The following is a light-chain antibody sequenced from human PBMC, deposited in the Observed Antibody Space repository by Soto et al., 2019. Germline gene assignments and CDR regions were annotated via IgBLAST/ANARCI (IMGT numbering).Light chain of an antibody. J-gene: IGLJ1*01. V-gene: IGLV2-14*03. CDR3: CSYTSSNTLYV. Sequence: QSALTQPASVSGSPGQSITISCTGTSSDIGGYNYVSWYQQHPGKAPKLMICDVSDRPSGVSNRFSGSKSGNTASLTISGLQAEDEAHYYCCSYTSSNTLYVFGTGTKVTVL. CDR1: SSDIGGYNY. CDR2: DVS.